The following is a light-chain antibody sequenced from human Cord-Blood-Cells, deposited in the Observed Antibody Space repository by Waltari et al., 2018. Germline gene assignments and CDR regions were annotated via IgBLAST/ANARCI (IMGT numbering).Light chain of an antibody. J-gene: IGKJ3*01. V-gene: IGKV4-1*01. CDR1: QSVLHSSNNKNY. CDR3: QQYYSTPFT. Sequence: DIVMTQSPDSLAVSLGERATINCKYSQSVLHSSNNKNYLAWYQQKPGQPPKLLIYWASTRESGVPDRFSGSGSGTDFTLTISSLQAEDVAVYYCQQYYSTPFTFGPGTKVDIK. CDR2: WAS.